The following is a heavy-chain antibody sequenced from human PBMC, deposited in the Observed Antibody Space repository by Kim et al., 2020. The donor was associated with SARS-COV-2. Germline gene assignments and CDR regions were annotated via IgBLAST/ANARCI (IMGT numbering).Heavy chain of an antibody. V-gene: IGHV4-30-2*03. D-gene: IGHD2-21*02. J-gene: IGHJ4*02. Sequence: YNPSLKRRLTISVDTPKNQFSLTLTSVTAADTAVYYCARHCGGACEYFAYWGQGTLVTVSS. CDR3: ARHCGGACEYFAY.